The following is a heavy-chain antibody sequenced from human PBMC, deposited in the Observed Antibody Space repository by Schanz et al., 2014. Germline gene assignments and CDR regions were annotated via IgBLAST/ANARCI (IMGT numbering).Heavy chain of an antibody. D-gene: IGHD3-10*01. CDR2: IKQDGSEK. CDR1: GFTISSYS. CDR3: ARDNYYGSGSCAY. V-gene: IGHV3-7*01. J-gene: IGHJ4*02. Sequence: EVQLLESGGGVVQFGRSLRLSCAASGFTISSYSMNWVRQAPGKGLEWVANIKQDGSEKYYVDAVKGRFTISRDNAKNSIYLHMKSLRGEDTAVYYCARDNYYGSGSCAYWGQGTLVTVSS.